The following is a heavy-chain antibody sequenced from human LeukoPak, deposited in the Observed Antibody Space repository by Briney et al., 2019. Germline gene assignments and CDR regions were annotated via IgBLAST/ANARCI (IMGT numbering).Heavy chain of an antibody. V-gene: IGHV3-7*04. D-gene: IGHD3-22*01. CDR3: ARDEHQYYHASSGRFDY. J-gene: IGHJ4*02. CDR2: IKQDGSEE. CDR1: GFTFSYYW. Sequence: PGGSLRLSCAASGFTFSYYWMGWVRQAPGEGLEWVANIKQDGSEEYYVDSVKGRFTISRDNAKNSLYLQMNSLRAEDTAVYYCARDEHQYYHASSGRFDYWGQGILVTVSS.